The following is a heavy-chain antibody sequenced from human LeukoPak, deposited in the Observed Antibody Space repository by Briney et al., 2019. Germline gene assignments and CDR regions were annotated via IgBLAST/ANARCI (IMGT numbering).Heavy chain of an antibody. CDR1: GGSFSGYY. CDR2: INHSGST. V-gene: IGHV4-34*01. D-gene: IGHD5-18*01. Sequence: PSETLSLTCAVYGGSFSGYYWSWIRQPPGKGLEWIGEINHSGSTNYNPSLKSRVTISVDTSKNQFSLKLSSVTAADTAVYYCARTLRGYSYGGAFDIWGQGTMVTVSS. J-gene: IGHJ3*02. CDR3: ARTLRGYSYGGAFDI.